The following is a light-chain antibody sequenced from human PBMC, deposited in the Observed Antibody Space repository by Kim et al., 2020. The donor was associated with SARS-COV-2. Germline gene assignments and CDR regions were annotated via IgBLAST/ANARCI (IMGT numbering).Light chain of an antibody. Sequence: LSPGERATLSCRASQSIYNYLAWYQQKPGQAPRLLIYDASNRATGIPARFSGSGSGTDFTLTISSLEPEDFAVYYCQQRRTWPLTFGGGTKVDIK. CDR1: QSIYNY. CDR3: QQRRTWPLT. V-gene: IGKV3-11*01. CDR2: DAS. J-gene: IGKJ4*01.